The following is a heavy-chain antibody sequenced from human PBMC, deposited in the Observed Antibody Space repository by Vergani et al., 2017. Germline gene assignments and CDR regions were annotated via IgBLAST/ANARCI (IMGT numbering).Heavy chain of an antibody. V-gene: IGHV3-23*01. CDR3: ARRLDV. J-gene: IGHJ6*04. CDR2: SSGSGGST. CDR1: GFTFSSYA. Sequence: EVQLLEPGGGLVQPGGSLRLSCAASGFTFSSYAMSWVRRAPGKGREWVSASSGSGGSTYYADSLKGRFTIPRDNSKNTLYLQMCRRRAEDTAVNYCARRLDVWGKGTTVTVSS.